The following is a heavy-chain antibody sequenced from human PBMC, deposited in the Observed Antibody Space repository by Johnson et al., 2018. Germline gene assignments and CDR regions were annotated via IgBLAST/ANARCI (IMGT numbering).Heavy chain of an antibody. CDR1: GFTFSSYA. CDR3: ARGDYSNDVGPYDYYGMDG. J-gene: IGHJ6*02. D-gene: IGHD4-11*01. Sequence: VQLQESGGGLVQPGGSLRLSCAASGFTFSSYAMSWVRQAPGKGLEWVSAISGSGGSTYYADSVQGRFTISRENAKNSLYLQMNSLRAGDTAVYYCARGDYSNDVGPYDYYGMDGWGQGTTVTVSS. CDR2: ISGSGGST. V-gene: IGHV3-23*01.